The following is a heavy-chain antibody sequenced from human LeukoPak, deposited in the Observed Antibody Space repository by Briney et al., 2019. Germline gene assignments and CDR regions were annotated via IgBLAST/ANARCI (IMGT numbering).Heavy chain of an antibody. J-gene: IGHJ4*02. Sequence: KPSETLSLTCTDSGGSISSSDYYWGWIRQPPGKGLEWIGSLYYSGSTYYNPSLKSRVTISVDKSKNQFSLKLSSVTAADTAVYYCESGDYTWVDYWCQGTLVTVSS. CDR2: LYYSGST. CDR3: ESGDYTWVDY. V-gene: IGHV4-39*07. D-gene: IGHD4-17*01. CDR1: GGSISSSDYY.